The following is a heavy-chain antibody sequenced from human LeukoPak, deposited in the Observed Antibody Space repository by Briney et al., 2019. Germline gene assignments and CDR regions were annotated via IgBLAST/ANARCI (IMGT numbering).Heavy chain of an antibody. Sequence: SETLSLTCTVSGYSISSGNYWDWIRQPPGKGLEWIGSIYYIGSTYYNPSLKSRVAISVDTSKNQFSLKLSSVTAADTAVYYCARRGGYCSSTSCYGISTNWFDPWGQGTLVTVSS. CDR2: IYYIGST. J-gene: IGHJ5*02. D-gene: IGHD2-2*01. V-gene: IGHV4-38-2*02. CDR3: ARRGGYCSSTSCYGISTNWFDP. CDR1: GYSISSGNY.